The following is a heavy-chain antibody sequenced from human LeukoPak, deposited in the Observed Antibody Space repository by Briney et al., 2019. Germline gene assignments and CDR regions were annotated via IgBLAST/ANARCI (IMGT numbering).Heavy chain of an antibody. V-gene: IGHV3-23*01. CDR3: AKDRVPDGRWDVDY. CDR2: IVGTPKA. J-gene: IGHJ4*02. D-gene: IGHD5-24*01. CDR1: GFTFSAYT. Sequence: GGSLRLSCAASGFTFSAYTMNWVRQAPGKGLEWVSGIVGTPKAYYADSVRGRFTISRDNSKSTLYLQMNGLRAEDTAVYYFAKDRVPDGRWDVDYWGLGTPVTVSS.